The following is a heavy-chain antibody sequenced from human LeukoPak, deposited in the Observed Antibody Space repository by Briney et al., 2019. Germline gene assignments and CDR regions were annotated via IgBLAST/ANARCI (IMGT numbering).Heavy chain of an antibody. CDR2: IHYSGST. V-gene: IGHV4-59*08. J-gene: IGHJ4*02. CDR3: ARLLSDYFDH. D-gene: IGHD3-10*01. CDR1: GGSISDYY. Sequence: SETLSLTCTVSGGSISDYYHSWIRQPPGKGLEWIGYIHYSGSTNYNPSLKSRVTISIDTSKNQFSLKPSSVTAADTAVYYCARLLSDYFDHWGQGTLVTVSS.